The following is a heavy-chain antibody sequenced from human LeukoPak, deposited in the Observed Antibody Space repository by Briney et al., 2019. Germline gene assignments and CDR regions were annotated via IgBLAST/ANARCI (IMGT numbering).Heavy chain of an antibody. CDR1: GFTFSSYW. CDR3: ARDLGYCSGGSCYRYYFDN. D-gene: IGHD2-15*01. Sequence: PGGSLRLSCAASGFTFSSYWMSWVRQAPGKGLEWVANINQDGSEKHYVDSVKGRFTISRDNAKNSLYLQMNSLRAEDTAVYYCARDLGYCSGGSCYRYYFDNWGQGTLVTVFS. CDR2: INQDGSEK. J-gene: IGHJ4*02. V-gene: IGHV3-7*04.